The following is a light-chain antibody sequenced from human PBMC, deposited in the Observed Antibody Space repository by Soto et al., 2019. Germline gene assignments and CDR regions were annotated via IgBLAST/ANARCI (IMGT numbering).Light chain of an antibody. J-gene: IGLJ2*01. Sequence: QSALTQPASVSGSPGQSITISCTGINTDVGSYDLVSWYQQHPGKAPQLMIYEDTKRPSGASYRFSGSKSGNTAFLTISGLQTEDEADYYCCSYAGYSSFVLFGGGTKLTVL. CDR2: EDT. V-gene: IGLV2-23*02. CDR1: NTDVGSYDL. CDR3: CSYAGYSSFVL.